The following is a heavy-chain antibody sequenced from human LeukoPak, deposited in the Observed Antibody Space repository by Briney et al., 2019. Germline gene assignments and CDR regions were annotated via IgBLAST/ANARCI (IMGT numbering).Heavy chain of an antibody. Sequence: GESLKISCKGSEYTFTNYWIGWVRQMPGKGLEWMGIIYPGDSDTRYSPSFQGQVTISADESIRTAYLQWSSLKASDTAIYYCARAAVEPTIYYFDYWGQGTLVTVSS. CDR2: IYPGDSDT. CDR3: ARAAVEPTIYYFDY. CDR1: EYTFTNYW. D-gene: IGHD2-2*01. J-gene: IGHJ4*02. V-gene: IGHV5-51*01.